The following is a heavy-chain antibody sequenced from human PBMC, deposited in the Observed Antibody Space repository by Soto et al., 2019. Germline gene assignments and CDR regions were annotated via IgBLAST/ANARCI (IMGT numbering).Heavy chain of an antibody. J-gene: IGHJ5*02. CDR2: IYHSGST. Sequence: SETLSLTCAVSGGSISSGGYSWSWIRQPPGKGLEWIGYIYHSGSTYYNPSLKSRVTISVDRSKNQFSLKLSSVTAADTAVYYCARGRGKRFGELNWVDPWGQGTLVTVSS. D-gene: IGHD3-10*01. V-gene: IGHV4-30-2*01. CDR3: ARGRGKRFGELNWVDP. CDR1: GGSISSGGYS.